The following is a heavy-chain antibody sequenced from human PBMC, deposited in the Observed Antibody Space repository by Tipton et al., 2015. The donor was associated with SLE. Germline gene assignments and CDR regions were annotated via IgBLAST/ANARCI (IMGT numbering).Heavy chain of an antibody. J-gene: IGHJ4*02. CDR2: ISGGGGST. D-gene: IGHD2-15*01. Sequence: SLRLSCAASGFTFSSYAMSWVRQAPGKGLEWVSAISGGGGSTYYADSVKGRFTISRDNSKNTLYLQMNSLSAEDTAVYFCARTGSGNQKLCVVVGGHIGVWGQGTLVTVSS. V-gene: IGHV3-23*01. CDR3: ARTGSGNQKLCVVVGGHIGV. CDR1: GFTFSSYA.